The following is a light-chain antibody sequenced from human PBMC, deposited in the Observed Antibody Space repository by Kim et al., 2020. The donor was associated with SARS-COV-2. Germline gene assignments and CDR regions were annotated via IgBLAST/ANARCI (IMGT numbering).Light chain of an antibody. J-gene: IGKJ1*01. CDR3: QQYDEYPWT. CDR2: GTS. CDR1: KSLSHW. V-gene: IGKV1-5*03. Sequence: SASVGERVTIACRASKSLSHWLAWDKQTSGKAPKVIIDGTSDLESGVPSRFSGSGSGTQLTLTITSLQPDDFAIYYCQQYDEYPWTFGQGTKLEI.